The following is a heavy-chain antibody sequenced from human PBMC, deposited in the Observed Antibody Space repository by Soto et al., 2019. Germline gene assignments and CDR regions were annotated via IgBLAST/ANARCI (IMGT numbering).Heavy chain of an antibody. Sequence: LRLSCAASGFTFDTYVMHGVRQAPGRGLEWVALIWYDGGNKYYVDSVKGRFTISRDNSKNTLYPQMNSLRAEDTAVYYCARGARDFDYWGQGTLVTVSS. CDR1: GFTFDTYV. CDR3: ARGARDFDY. J-gene: IGHJ4*02. V-gene: IGHV3-33*01. D-gene: IGHD3-16*01. CDR2: IWYDGGNK.